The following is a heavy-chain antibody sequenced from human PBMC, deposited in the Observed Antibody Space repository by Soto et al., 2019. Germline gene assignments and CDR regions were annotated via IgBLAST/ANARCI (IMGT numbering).Heavy chain of an antibody. J-gene: IGHJ4*02. D-gene: IGHD3-16*01. V-gene: IGHV4-59*11. CDR3: ASADPDASGGF. CDR2: ISYSGST. Sequence: PSETVSLTCTVSGASISSHYWTWLRQPPGKGLEWIGYISYSGSTYYNPSLKSRVTISADTSRNQFSLKLSSVIAAATAVYFCASADPDASGGFWGQGTLVTVSS. CDR1: GASISSHY.